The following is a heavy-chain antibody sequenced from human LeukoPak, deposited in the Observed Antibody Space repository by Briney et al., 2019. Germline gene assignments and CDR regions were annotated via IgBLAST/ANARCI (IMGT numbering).Heavy chain of an antibody. D-gene: IGHD3-10*01. Sequence: SETLSLTCAVYGGSFSGYYWSWIRQPPGKGLEWIGEINHSGSTNYSPSLKSRVTISGDTSKDQFSLKLSSVTAADTAVYYCARDSAQPLDYWGQGTLVTVSS. CDR3: ARDSAQPLDY. CDR2: INHSGST. V-gene: IGHV4-34*01. CDR1: GGSFSGYY. J-gene: IGHJ4*02.